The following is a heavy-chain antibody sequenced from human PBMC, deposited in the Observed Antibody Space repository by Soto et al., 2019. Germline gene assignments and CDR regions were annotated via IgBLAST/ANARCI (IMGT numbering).Heavy chain of an antibody. J-gene: IGHJ6*02. CDR2: IIPIFGTA. V-gene: IGHV1-69*13. Sequence: ASVKVSCKASGGTFSSYAISWVRQAPGQGLEWMGGIIPIFGTANYAQKFQGRVTITADESTSTAYMELSSLRSEDTAVYYCARRRALRGIQYYYYYGMGVWGQRTTVTVSS. D-gene: IGHD3-3*02. CDR3: ARRRALRGIQYYYYYGMGV. CDR1: GGTFSSYA.